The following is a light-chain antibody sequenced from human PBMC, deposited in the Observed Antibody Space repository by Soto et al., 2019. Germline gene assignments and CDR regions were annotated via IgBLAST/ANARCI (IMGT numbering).Light chain of an antibody. CDR2: KGS. CDR1: QSITIW. CDR3: ETYNNYPCT. J-gene: IGKJ1*01. V-gene: IGKV1-5*03. Sequence: DIQMTQSPSTLSASVGDRVTITCRASQSITIWLAWYQQKPGKAPKLLIYKGSSLESGVPSRFSGSGSGIEFTLTISSLQPDDFATYYCETYNNYPCTFGQGTKVEIK.